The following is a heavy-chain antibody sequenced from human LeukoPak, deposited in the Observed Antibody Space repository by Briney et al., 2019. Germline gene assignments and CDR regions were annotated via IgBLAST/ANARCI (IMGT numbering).Heavy chain of an antibody. J-gene: IGHJ3*02. CDR1: GGSLSSYY. CDR2: IYYSGST. CDR3: ARDLLGGDDAFDI. V-gene: IGHV4-59*01. Sequence: SETLSLTCTVSGGSLSSYYWSWIRQPPGKGLEWIGYIYYSGSTNYNPSLKSRVTISVDTSKNQFSLELSSVTAADTAVYYCARDLLGGDDAFDIWGQGTMVTVSS.